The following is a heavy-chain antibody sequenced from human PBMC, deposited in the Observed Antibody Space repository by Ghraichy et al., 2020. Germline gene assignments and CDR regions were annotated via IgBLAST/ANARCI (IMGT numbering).Heavy chain of an antibody. V-gene: IGHV3-9*01. J-gene: IGHJ4*02. CDR3: AKDPSYDSSGYYFQF. Sequence: SLSLSCAASGFTFDDYAMHWVRQAPGKGLEWVSGISWNSGSIGYADSVKGRFTISRDNAKNSLYLQMNSLRAEDTALYYCAKDPSYDSSGYYFQFWGQGTLVTVSS. CDR2: ISWNSGSI. CDR1: GFTFDDYA. D-gene: IGHD3-22*01.